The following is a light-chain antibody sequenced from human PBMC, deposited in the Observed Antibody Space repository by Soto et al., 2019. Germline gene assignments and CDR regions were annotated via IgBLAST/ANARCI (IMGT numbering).Light chain of an antibody. CDR3: QHYYIFPLT. CDR2: WAS. V-gene: IGKV4-1*01. Sequence: DFVMTQSPDSLAVPLGERATINCKSSQSVLYDSNKRNYLAWYQQKPGQPPKVLIYWASTRESGVPDRFGGSGSGKDFTLTISTLRAEDGAFYYCQHYYIFPLTCGGGTKV. CDR1: QSVLYDSNKRNY. J-gene: IGKJ4*01.